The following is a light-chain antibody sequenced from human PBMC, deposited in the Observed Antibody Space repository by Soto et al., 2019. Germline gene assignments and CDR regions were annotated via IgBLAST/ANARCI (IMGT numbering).Light chain of an antibody. J-gene: IGLJ3*02. CDR1: NIDVGSYNL. Sequence: QSVLTQPASVSGSPGQSITVSCTGTNIDVGSYNLISWYQQHPGKAPKLMIYEVSDRPSGVSNRFSGSKSGNVASLTISGLQAEDEADYYCSSYTRSSTLVFGGGTKLTVL. CDR3: SSYTRSSTLV. CDR2: EVS. V-gene: IGLV2-14*02.